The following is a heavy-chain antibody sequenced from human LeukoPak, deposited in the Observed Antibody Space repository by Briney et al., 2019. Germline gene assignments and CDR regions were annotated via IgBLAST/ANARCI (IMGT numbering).Heavy chain of an antibody. D-gene: IGHD5-12*01. V-gene: IGHV1-2*02. CDR1: GYTFTVHY. CDR3: ARDKGSGFLPFDF. J-gene: IGHJ4*02. Sequence: ASVKVSCKGSGYTFTVHYIHWVRQAPGQGPEWMGWINPNSGDANYPQKFQGRVTMTRDTSISTAYMEMSSLRSDDTAVYYCARDKGSGFLPFDFWGQGTLVTVSS. CDR2: INPNSGDA.